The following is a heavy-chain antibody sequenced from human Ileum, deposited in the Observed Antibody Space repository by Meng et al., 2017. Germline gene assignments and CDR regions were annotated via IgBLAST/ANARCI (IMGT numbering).Heavy chain of an antibody. CDR2: IFQSGRT. CDR1: GTW. CDR3: ATSNDRDVYYLGY. Sequence: QVQLQGWGRRLVRPSGTLSLTCAVSGTWWRWVRQPPGKGLEWIGEIFQSGRTNYNPPLKSRVTISIDKSKSQISLQLSAVTAADTAVYSCATSNDRDVYYLGYWGQGTLVTVSS. V-gene: IGHV4-4*02. J-gene: IGHJ4*02. D-gene: IGHD3-22*01.